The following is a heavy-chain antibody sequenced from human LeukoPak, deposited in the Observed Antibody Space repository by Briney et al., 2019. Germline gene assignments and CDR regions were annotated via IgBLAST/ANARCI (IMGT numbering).Heavy chain of an antibody. J-gene: IGHJ2*01. CDR3: ARAPDGYSGYASLWYFDL. V-gene: IGHV3-74*01. D-gene: IGHD5-12*01. CDR1: GFTFSSYW. Sequence: PGGSLRLSCTASGFTFSSYWMHWVRQAPGKGLVWVSRINSDGSSTSYADSVKGRFTISRDNAKNTLYLQMNSLRAEDTAVYYCARAPDGYSGYASLWYFDLWGRGTLVTVSS. CDR2: INSDGSST.